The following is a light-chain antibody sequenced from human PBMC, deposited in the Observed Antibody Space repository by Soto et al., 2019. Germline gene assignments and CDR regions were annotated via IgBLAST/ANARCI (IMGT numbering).Light chain of an antibody. V-gene: IGKV3-20*01. CDR2: GAS. CDR1: QSVSSTS. CDR3: QQDGRSPQLA. Sequence: EIVLTQSPGTLSLSPGERATLSCRASQSVSSTSLAWYQQKPGQAPRLLIYGASSRATGIPDRFSGSGSGTDFILTISSLEPEDCAVYYCQQDGRSPQLAFGGGTKVEIK. J-gene: IGKJ4*01.